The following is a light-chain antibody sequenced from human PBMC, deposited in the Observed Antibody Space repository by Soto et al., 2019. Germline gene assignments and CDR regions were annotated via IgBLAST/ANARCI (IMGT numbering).Light chain of an antibody. CDR2: EVS. V-gene: IGLV2-14*01. Sequence: HSALTQPASVSGSPGQSIAISCTGSSSDVGFYNYVSWYQQHPGEVPKLIIFEVSNRPSGVSNRFSGSKSGNTASLTISGLQAEDEAAYYCSSYTTSSTRVFGTGTKVTVL. J-gene: IGLJ1*01. CDR1: SSDVGFYNY. CDR3: SSYTTSSTRV.